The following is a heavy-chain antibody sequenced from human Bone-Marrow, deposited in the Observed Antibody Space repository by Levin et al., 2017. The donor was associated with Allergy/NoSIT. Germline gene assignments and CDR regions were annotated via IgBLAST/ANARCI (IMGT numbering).Heavy chain of an antibody. J-gene: IGHJ6*02. V-gene: IGHV3-15*01. D-gene: IGHD6-13*01. Sequence: PGGSLRLSCAASGFTFSNAWMSWVRQAPGKGLEWVGRIKSKTDGGTTDYAAPVKGRFTISRDDSKNTLYLQMNSLKTEDTAVYYCTTDLARAAAGTKGMDVWGQGTTVTVSS. CDR3: TTDLARAAAGTKGMDV. CDR1: GFTFSNAW. CDR2: IKSKTDGGTT.